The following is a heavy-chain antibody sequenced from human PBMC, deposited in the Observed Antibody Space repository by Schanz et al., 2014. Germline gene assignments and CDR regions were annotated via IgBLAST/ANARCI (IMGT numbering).Heavy chain of an antibody. V-gene: IGHV3-30*02. D-gene: IGHD5-18*01. CDR3: AKLDGYAYGSMGQEYFDY. CDR2: IHYDGTYK. CDR1: GFIFRTYG. Sequence: VQLVESGGGLVQPGESLRLSCAASGFIFRTYGMHWVRQAPGKGLEWVAFIHYDGTYKYYADSVKGRFTISRDNSENTLYLQMISLRAEDTAVYYCAKLDGYAYGSMGQEYFDYWGQGTLVAVSS. J-gene: IGHJ4*02.